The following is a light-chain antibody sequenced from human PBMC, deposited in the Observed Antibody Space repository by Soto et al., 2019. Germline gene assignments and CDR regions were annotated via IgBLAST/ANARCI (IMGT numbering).Light chain of an antibody. Sequence: DIQMTQSPSSLSASVGDRVTITCRASQSISNYLNWYQQKPGKAPKLLIYDASTLQSGVPSRFSGSGSGTGFTLTISSLQPEDFATYYCQQSFSTLETFGQGTKVDI. V-gene: IGKV1-39*01. CDR1: QSISNY. J-gene: IGKJ1*01. CDR3: QQSFSTLET. CDR2: DAS.